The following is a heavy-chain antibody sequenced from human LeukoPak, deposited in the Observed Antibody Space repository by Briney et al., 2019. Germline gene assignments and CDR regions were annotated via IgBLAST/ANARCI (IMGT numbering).Heavy chain of an antibody. V-gene: IGHV4-4*09. CDR3: AGSVPAPKEFAY. D-gene: IGHD2-2*01. CDR1: NGSISTYY. Sequence: SETLSLTCTVSNGSISTYYRSWIRQPPGKGLEWIGYIYTSGTANYNPSRKTRVTISADTSNNHFSLTLDSVTAADTAVYYCAGSVPAPKEFAYWGQGTLVTVSS. CDR2: IYTSGTA. J-gene: IGHJ4*02.